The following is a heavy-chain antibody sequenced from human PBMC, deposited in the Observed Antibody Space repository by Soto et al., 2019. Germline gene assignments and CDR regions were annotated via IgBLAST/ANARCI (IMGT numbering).Heavy chain of an antibody. D-gene: IGHD3-22*01. CDR1: CGSISSYY. Sequence: SETLSLTCTVSCGSISSYYWSWIRQPPGKGLEWIGYIYYSGSTNYNPSLKSRVTISVDTSKNQFSLKLSSVTAADTAVYYCARARDSSGYYPFDYWGQGTLVTVSS. J-gene: IGHJ4*02. CDR2: IYYSGST. CDR3: ARARDSSGYYPFDY. V-gene: IGHV4-59*01.